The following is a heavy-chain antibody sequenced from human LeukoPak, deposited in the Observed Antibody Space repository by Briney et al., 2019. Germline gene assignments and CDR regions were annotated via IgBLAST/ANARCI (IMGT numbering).Heavy chain of an antibody. CDR2: MNPNSGNT. CDR3: ARVRDYYDSSGYHEYFDY. D-gene: IGHD3-22*01. J-gene: IGHJ4*02. CDR1: GYTFTSYD. Sequence: ASVKVSCKASGYTFTSYDINWVRQATGQGLEWMGWMNPNSGNTGYAQKFQGRVTMTRYTSISTAYMELSSLRSEDTAVYYCARVRDYYDSSGYHEYFDYWGQGTLVTVSS. V-gene: IGHV1-8*01.